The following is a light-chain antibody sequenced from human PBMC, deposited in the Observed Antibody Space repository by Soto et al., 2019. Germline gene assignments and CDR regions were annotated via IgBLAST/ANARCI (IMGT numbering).Light chain of an antibody. V-gene: IGKV3-20*01. Sequence: EIVLTQSPAILSLSPGERATLYCRASQSVTIKLAWYQQKPGQAPRLLIYGASSRATGIPDRFSGSGSGTDFTLTISRLEPEDFAVYYCQQYGSSLVWTFGQGTKVDIK. CDR3: QQYGSSLVWT. CDR1: QSVTIK. J-gene: IGKJ1*01. CDR2: GAS.